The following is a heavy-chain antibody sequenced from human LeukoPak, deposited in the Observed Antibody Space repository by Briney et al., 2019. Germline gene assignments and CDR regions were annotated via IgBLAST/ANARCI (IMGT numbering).Heavy chain of an antibody. Sequence: ASVKVSCKASGYTFTSYDINWVRQATGQGLEWMGWMNPNSSHTGYAQKFQGRVTITRNTAISTAYMELSSVTAADTAVYYCARSYGSGSYPYYYYYMDVWGKGTTVTISS. D-gene: IGHD3-10*01. J-gene: IGHJ6*03. V-gene: IGHV1-8*03. CDR1: GYTFTSYD. CDR3: ARSYGSGSYPYYYYYMDV. CDR2: MNPNSSHT.